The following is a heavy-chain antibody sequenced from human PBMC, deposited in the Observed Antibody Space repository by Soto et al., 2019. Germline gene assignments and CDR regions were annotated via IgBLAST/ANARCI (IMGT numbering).Heavy chain of an antibody. D-gene: IGHD2-15*01. J-gene: IGHJ6*02. Sequence: SETLSLTCSVSGYSVTSSDYYWAWIRQPPGKGLEWIGSMFYSGLTYYNPSLKSRVTLSVDTSKNQFSVWLNSVTAADTAVYYCAPLSVSLSGPYGIHVWGQGTTVTVSS. CDR1: GYSVTSSDYY. CDR3: APLSVSLSGPYGIHV. CDR2: MFYSGLT. V-gene: IGHV4-39*01.